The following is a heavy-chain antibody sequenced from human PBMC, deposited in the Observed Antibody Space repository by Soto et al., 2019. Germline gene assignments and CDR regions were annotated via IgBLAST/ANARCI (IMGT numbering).Heavy chain of an antibody. CDR3: EVACY. J-gene: IGHJ4*02. Sequence: EAQVVESGGGLVQPGGSLRLSCVVSGFTFSKYWMNWVRQAPGKGLEWVATIKEAGGEKFYVDSVKGRFTISRETAKNSMYLQMNSLRADDTAVYYCEVACYWGQGTLVTVSS. CDR1: GFTFSKYW. CDR2: IKEAGGEK. D-gene: IGHD5-12*01. V-gene: IGHV3-7*01.